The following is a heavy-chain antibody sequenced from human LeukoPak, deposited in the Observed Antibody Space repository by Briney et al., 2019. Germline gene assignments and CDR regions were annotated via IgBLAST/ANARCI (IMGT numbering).Heavy chain of an antibody. D-gene: IGHD1-26*01. CDR1: GFTFRSYW. J-gene: IGHJ4*02. Sequence: GGSLRLSCAASGFTFRSYWMSWVRQAPGEGLEWVANIKHDGSEQYYVDSVKGRFTLSRDNPKNSLYLQMNSLRAEDTAVYYCAKGRYSGSTYYFDYWGQGTLVLVSS. CDR3: AKGRYSGSTYYFDY. CDR2: IKHDGSEQ. V-gene: IGHV3-7*01.